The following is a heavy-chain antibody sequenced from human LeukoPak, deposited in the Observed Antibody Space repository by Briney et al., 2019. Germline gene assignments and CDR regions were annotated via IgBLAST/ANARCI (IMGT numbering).Heavy chain of an antibody. V-gene: IGHV3-11*01. CDR2: IDSSDSTT. CDR1: GFTFSAYY. J-gene: IGHJ4*02. D-gene: IGHD5-24*01. Sequence: PGGSLRLSCAASGFTFSAYYMSWIRQAPGKGLEWVSYIDSSDSTTYYADSVKGRFTVSRDNAKNSLYLQMNSLRAEDTAVYYCARDSDEEMATIPLDYWGQGTLVTVSS. CDR3: ARDSDEEMATIPLDY.